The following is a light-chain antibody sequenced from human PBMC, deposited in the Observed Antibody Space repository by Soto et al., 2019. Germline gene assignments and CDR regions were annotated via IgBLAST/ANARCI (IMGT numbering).Light chain of an antibody. CDR1: TSNIGAVSD. V-gene: IGLV1-40*01. J-gene: IGLJ3*02. CDR3: QSYDSTLIAWV. Sequence: QTVVTQPPSVSGAPGQRVTISCTGTTSNIGAVSDVHWYQQLPGTAPKLLIYGDVNRPSGVPDRFSGSKSGSSASLAIAGLQAEDEAEYYCQSYDSTLIAWVFGGGTQLTVL. CDR2: GDV.